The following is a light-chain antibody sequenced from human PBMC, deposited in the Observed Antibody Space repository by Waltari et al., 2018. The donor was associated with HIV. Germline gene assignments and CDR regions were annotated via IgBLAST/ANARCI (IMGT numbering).Light chain of an antibody. Sequence: QSVLTQPPSVSGAPGQRVTISCTGTSSDVGSYNLVSWYRQHPGKAPKVMLYEGSTRPSGVSKRFSGSKSGNTASLTISGLQAEDEAEYYCCSYAGSSRVFGGGTKLTVL. CDR1: SSDVGSYNL. V-gene: IGLV2-23*01. CDR2: EGS. J-gene: IGLJ3*02. CDR3: CSYAGSSRV.